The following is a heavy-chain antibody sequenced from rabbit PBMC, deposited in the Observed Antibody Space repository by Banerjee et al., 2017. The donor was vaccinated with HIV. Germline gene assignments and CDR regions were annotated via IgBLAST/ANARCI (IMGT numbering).Heavy chain of an antibody. J-gene: IGHJ6*01. CDR3: ARVVGYGGTGYVDL. D-gene: IGHD8-1*01. Sequence: VRQAPGKGLEWIGIIYGGKGYTDYANWVNGRFTISSDTAQNTVDLSMTSLTAADTATYFCARVVGYGGTGYVDLWGPGTLVTVS. CDR2: IYGGKGYT. V-gene: IGHV1S43*01.